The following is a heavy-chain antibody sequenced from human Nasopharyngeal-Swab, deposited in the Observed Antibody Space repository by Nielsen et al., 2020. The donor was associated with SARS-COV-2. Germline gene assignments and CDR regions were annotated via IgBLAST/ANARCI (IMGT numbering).Heavy chain of an antibody. J-gene: IGHJ4*02. CDR1: GYTFRSYG. D-gene: IGHD6-13*01. V-gene: IGHV1-18*01. CDR2: ISAYNGNT. Sequence: ASVKVSCKASGYTFRSYGISWVRQAPGQGLEWMGWISAYNGNTNYAQKLQGRVTMTTDTSTSTAYMELRSLRSDDTAVYYCARVEEGQQLDDYWGQGTLVTVSS. CDR3: ARVEEGQQLDDY.